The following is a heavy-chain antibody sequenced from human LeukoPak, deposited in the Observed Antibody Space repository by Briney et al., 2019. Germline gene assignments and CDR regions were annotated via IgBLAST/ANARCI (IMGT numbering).Heavy chain of an antibody. D-gene: IGHD1-26*01. CDR1: GGTFSSYA. V-gene: IGHV1-69*04. CDR3: ARDQEYSGSPAPFDY. Sequence: ASVKVSCKASGGTFSSYAISWVRQAPGQGLEWMGRTIPIFGIASYAQKFQGRVTITADKSTSTAYMELSSLRSEDTAVYYCARDQEYSGSPAPFDYWGQGTLVTVSS. J-gene: IGHJ4*02. CDR2: TIPIFGIA.